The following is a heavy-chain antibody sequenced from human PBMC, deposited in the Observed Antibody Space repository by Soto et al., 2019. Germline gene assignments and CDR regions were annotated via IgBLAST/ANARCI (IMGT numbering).Heavy chain of an antibody. J-gene: IGHJ4*02. Sequence: PSETLSLTCAVSGYSISSGDYWGWIRQAPGKGLEWIGSVYYSGSTHYEPSLRGRIAISVDTLKSQFSLRLTSVTAADTAMYFCARNISTYFDSWGQGIPVTVYS. CDR1: GYSISSGDY. CDR3: ARNISTYFDS. D-gene: IGHD3-9*01. CDR2: VYYSGST. V-gene: IGHV4-38-2*01.